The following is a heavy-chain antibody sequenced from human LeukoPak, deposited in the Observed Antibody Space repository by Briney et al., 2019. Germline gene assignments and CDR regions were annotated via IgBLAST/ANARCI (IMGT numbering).Heavy chain of an antibody. V-gene: IGHV4-39*07. CDR1: GGSISSSSYY. J-gene: IGHJ5*02. CDR2: IYYSGST. D-gene: IGHD3-10*01. Sequence: SETLSLTCTVSGGSISSSSYYWGWIRQPPGTGLEWIGSIYYSGSTYYNPSLKSRVTISVDTSKNQFSLKLSSVTAADTAVYYCAKYYGSGSYSPWGQGTLVTVSS. CDR3: AKYYGSGSYSP.